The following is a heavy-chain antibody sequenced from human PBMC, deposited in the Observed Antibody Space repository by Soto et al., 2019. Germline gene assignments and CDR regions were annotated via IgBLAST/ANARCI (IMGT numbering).Heavy chain of an antibody. CDR2: IDPSDSYT. J-gene: IGHJ4*02. V-gene: IGHV5-10-1*01. D-gene: IGHD6-13*01. CDR3: ARHGPSIAAAGPDFRALYY. Sequence: GESLKISCKGSGYSFTSYWISWVRQMPGKGLEWMGRIDPSDSYTNYSPSFQGHVAISADKSISTAYLQWSSLKASDTAMYYCARHGPSIAAAGPDFRALYYWGQGTLVTVSS. CDR1: GYSFTSYW.